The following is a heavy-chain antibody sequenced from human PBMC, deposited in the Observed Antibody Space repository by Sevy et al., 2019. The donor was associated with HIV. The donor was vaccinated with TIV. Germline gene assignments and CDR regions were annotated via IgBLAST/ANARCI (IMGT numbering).Heavy chain of an antibody. J-gene: IGHJ4*02. Sequence: GGSLRLSCAASGFTFSSYAMSWVRQAPGKVLEWVSAISGSGGSTYCADSVKGRFTISRDNSKNTLYLQMNSLRAEDTAVYYCAKDRIAAAGAFYYWGQGTLVTVSS. CDR2: ISGSGGST. CDR1: GFTFSSYA. D-gene: IGHD6-13*01. CDR3: AKDRIAAAGAFYY. V-gene: IGHV3-23*01.